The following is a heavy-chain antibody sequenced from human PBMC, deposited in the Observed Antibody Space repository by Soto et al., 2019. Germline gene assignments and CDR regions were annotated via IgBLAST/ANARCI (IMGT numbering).Heavy chain of an antibody. CDR3: ARHGPYCSNTSCYSYYYYGMDV. CDR1: GYSFTSYW. J-gene: IGHJ6*02. CDR2: IYPGDSDT. Sequence: GESLKISCKGSGYSFTSYWIGWVRQMPGKGLEWMGNIYPGDSDTRYSPSFQGQITISADKSNSTAYLQWISLKAPDTEMYYCARHGPYCSNTSCYSYYYYGMDVWGQGTTVTVSS. D-gene: IGHD2-2*02. V-gene: IGHV5-51*01.